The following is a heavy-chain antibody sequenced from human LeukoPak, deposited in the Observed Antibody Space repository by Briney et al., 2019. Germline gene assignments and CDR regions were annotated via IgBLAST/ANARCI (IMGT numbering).Heavy chain of an antibody. D-gene: IGHD6-19*01. V-gene: IGHV3-23*01. J-gene: IGHJ4*02. CDR2: ISGSGGST. CDR1: GFTFSSYG. Sequence: GGSLRLSCAASGFTFSSYGMSWVRQAPGKGLEWVSAISGSGGSTYYADSVKGRSTISRDNSKNTLYLQMNSLRAEDTAVYCCATDGGGSSGWSLGSLDYWGQGTLVTVSS. CDR3: ATDGGGSSGWSLGSLDY.